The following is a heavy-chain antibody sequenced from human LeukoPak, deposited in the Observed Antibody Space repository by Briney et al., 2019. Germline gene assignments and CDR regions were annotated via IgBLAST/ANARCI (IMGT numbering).Heavy chain of an antibody. CDR1: GYSFTSSW. Sequence: GESLKISCKGSGYSFTSSWIGWVRQMPGKGLEWMGIMYPGDSDTSYSPSLKGQVTISADKSITTAYLQWSSLKASDTAMYYCARGVRSGGDSFFDYWGQGTLVTVSS. J-gene: IGHJ4*02. CDR2: MYPGDSDT. CDR3: ARGVRSGGDSFFDY. D-gene: IGHD2-15*01. V-gene: IGHV5-51*01.